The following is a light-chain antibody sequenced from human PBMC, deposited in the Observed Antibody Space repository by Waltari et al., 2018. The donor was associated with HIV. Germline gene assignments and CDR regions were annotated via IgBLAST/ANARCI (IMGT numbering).Light chain of an antibody. J-gene: IGLJ2*01. Sequence: QSALTQPASVSGSPGQSITISCTGTSSDVGSYNPVSWYQKHPGKAPKLMIYECSKRPSGGYNRFYGYKSGNTASLTIAWLQDAEEADYYCCSYAGSTASVVFGGGTKLTVL. V-gene: IGLV2-23*01. CDR1: SSDVGSYNP. CDR2: ECS. CDR3: CSYAGSTASVV.